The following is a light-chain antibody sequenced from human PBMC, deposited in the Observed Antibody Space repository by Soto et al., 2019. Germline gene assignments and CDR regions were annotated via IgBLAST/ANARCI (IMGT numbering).Light chain of an antibody. CDR1: QGISTD. V-gene: IGKV1-39*01. Sequence: DIQMTQSPSSVSASVGDRVTITCRASQGISTDLNWYQQKPGKAPKLLIYTTSSLQSGVPSRFSGSGSETDFTLTISSLQPEDFATYSCQQSYNTTWTFGQGTKVDIK. CDR3: QQSYNTTWT. J-gene: IGKJ1*01. CDR2: TTS.